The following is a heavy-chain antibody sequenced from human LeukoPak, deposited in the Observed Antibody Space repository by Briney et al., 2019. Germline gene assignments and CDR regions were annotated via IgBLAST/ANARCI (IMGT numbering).Heavy chain of an antibody. D-gene: IGHD3-22*01. CDR2: IYTSGST. CDR3: ARESHYYDSSGYYPYYFDY. CDR1: GGSISSYY. J-gene: IGHJ4*02. Sequence: SETLSLTCTVSGGSISSYYWSWIRQPPGKGLEWIGRIYTSGSTNYNPSLKSRVTMSVDTSKNQFSLKLSSVTAADTAVYYCARESHYYDSSGYYPYYFDYWGQGTLVAVSS. V-gene: IGHV4-4*07.